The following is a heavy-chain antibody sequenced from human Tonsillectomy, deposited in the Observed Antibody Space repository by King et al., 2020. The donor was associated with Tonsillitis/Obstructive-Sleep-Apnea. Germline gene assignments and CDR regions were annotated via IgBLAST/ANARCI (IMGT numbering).Heavy chain of an antibody. V-gene: IGHV3-23*04. J-gene: IGHJ4*02. Sequence: VQLVESGGGLVQPGGSLRLSCAASGFTFSSYAMSWVRQAPGKGLEWVSAISGSGGSTYYADSVKGRFTISRDNSKNTLYLQMNSLRAEDTAVYYCASQTVYWQLTIEPIDYWGQGTLVTVSS. CDR2: ISGSGGST. CDR3: ASQTVYWQLTIEPIDY. CDR1: GFTFSSYA. D-gene: IGHD4/OR15-4a*01.